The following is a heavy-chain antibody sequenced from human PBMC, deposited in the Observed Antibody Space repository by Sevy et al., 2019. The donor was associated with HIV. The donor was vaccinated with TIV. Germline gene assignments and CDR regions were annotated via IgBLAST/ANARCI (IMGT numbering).Heavy chain of an antibody. CDR1: GDSVSSNSAA. D-gene: IGHD3-22*01. V-gene: IGHV6-1*01. CDR2: TYYRSKWYN. Sequence: SETLSLTCAISGDSVSSNSAAWNWIRQSPSRGLEWLGRTYYRSKWYNDYAVSVKSRITINPDTSKNQFSLQLNSVTPEDTAVYYCARDLWGWTTYYYDSSGYYGTYYFDYWGQGTLVTVSS. CDR3: ARDLWGWTTYYYDSSGYYGTYYFDY. J-gene: IGHJ4*02.